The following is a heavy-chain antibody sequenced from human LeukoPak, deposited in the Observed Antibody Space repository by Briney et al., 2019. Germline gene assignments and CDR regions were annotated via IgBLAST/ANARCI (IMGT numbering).Heavy chain of an antibody. CDR1: GYTFTSYY. J-gene: IGHJ3*02. CDR2: INPSGGST. D-gene: IGHD1-26*01. CDR3: ASSVGSYYFDDAFDI. Sequence: ASVKVSCKASGYTFTSYYKHWVRQAPGQELEWMGIINPSGGSTSYAQKLQGRVTMTRDTSTSTVYMELSSLRSEDTAVYYCASSVGSYYFDDAFDIWGQGTMVTVSS. V-gene: IGHV1-46*01.